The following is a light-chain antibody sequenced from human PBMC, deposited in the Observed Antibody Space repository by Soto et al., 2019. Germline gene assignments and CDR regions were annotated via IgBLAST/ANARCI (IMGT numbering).Light chain of an antibody. Sequence: TLSLSPGERATLSCRASQSVSSDLAWYQQKPGQAPRLLIYGASTRATDIPARFSGGGSGTEFTLTISNLQSEDFGIYYCQQYNDWPPTTFGPGTKVDIK. J-gene: IGKJ3*01. V-gene: IGKV3-15*01. CDR3: QQYNDWPPTT. CDR1: QSVSSD. CDR2: GAS.